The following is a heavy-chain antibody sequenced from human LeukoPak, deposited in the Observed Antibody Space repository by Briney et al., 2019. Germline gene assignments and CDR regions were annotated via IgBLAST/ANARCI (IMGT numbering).Heavy chain of an antibody. V-gene: IGHV4-34*01. CDR2: INHSGST. CDR3: ARDRWGSSWYYNWFDP. CDR1: GGSFSGYY. Sequence: PSETLSLTCAVYGGSFSGYYWSWIRQPPGKGLEWIGEINHSGSTNYNPSLKSRVTISVDTSKNQFSLKLSSVTAADTAVYYCARDRWGSSWYYNWFDPWGQGTLITVSS. J-gene: IGHJ5*02. D-gene: IGHD6-13*01.